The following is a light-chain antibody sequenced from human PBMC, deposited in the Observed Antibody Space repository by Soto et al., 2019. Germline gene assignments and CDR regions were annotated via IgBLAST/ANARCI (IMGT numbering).Light chain of an antibody. V-gene: IGKV4-1*01. J-gene: IGKJ2*01. CDR3: QQYYGTPYT. CDR1: QSILYSSNNKNY. CDR2: WAS. Sequence: DIVMTQSPDSLAVSLGERATINCKSSQSILYSSNNKNYLAWYQQKLGQPPKLLIYWASTRESGVPDRFSGSGSGTDFTLTISSLQAEEVAVYYCQQYYGTPYTFGQGTKLEIK.